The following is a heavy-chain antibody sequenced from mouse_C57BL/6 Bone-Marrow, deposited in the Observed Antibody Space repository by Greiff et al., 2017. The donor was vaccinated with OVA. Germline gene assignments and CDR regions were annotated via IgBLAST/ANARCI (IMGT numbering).Heavy chain of an antibody. V-gene: IGHV2-2*01. CDR1: GFSLTSYG. D-gene: IGHD1-1*01. CDR2: IWSGGST. J-gene: IGHJ4*01. Sequence: VTVVESGPGLVQPSQSLSITCPVSGFSLTSYGVHWVRQSPGKGLEWLGVIWSGGSTDYNAAFISRLSISKDNSKSQVFFKMNSLQADDTAIYYCARTPHYYGSRGDYDAMDYWGQGTSVTVSS. CDR3: ARTPHYYGSRGDYDAMDY.